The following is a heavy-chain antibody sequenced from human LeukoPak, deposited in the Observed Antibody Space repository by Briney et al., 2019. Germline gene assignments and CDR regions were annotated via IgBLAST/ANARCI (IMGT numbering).Heavy chain of an antibody. CDR2: IESKTDGGTT. V-gene: IGHV3-15*04. Sequence: GGSLRLSCAAPGFTFNNAWMSWVRQDPGKGLEWVGRIESKTDGGTTDYAAPVKGRFTISRDDSKNTLYLQMNSLKTEDTAVYYCTTPAGIAAAGLFDYWGQGTLVTVSS. D-gene: IGHD6-13*01. J-gene: IGHJ4*02. CDR3: TTPAGIAAAGLFDY. CDR1: GFTFNNAW.